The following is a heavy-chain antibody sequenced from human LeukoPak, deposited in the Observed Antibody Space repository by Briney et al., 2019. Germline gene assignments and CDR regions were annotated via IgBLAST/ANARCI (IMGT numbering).Heavy chain of an antibody. V-gene: IGHV3-30*04. J-gene: IGHJ1*01. CDR2: ISYDGSNK. CDR1: GFTFSSYA. Sequence: GRSLRLSCAASGFTFSSYAMHWVRQAPGKGLEWVAVISYDGSNKYYADSVKGRFTISRDNAKNSLYLQMNSLRAEDTAVYYCARGNYYDSSGYYSLYFQHWGQGTLVTVSS. D-gene: IGHD3-22*01. CDR3: ARGNYYDSSGYYSLYFQH.